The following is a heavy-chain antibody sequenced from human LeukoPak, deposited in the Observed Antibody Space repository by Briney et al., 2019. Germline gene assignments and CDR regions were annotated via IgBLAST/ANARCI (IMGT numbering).Heavy chain of an antibody. J-gene: IGHJ4*02. CDR2: ISSSSSSI. V-gene: IGHV3-48*01. D-gene: IGHD6-19*01. CDR3: ARGSGPFDY. Sequence: GGSLRLSCAASGFTVSSNEMSWVRQAPGKGLEWVSYISSSSSSIYYAGSVRSRFTISRDNAKNSLYLQMNSLRAEDTAVYYCARGSGPFDYWGQGTLVTVSS. CDR1: GFTVSSNE.